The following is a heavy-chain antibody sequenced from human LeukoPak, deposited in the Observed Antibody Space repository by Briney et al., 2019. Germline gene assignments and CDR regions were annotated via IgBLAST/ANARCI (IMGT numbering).Heavy chain of an antibody. D-gene: IGHD5/OR15-5a*01. CDR3: ARYSGYSVQNWFDP. J-gene: IGHJ5*02. V-gene: IGHV1-18*01. CDR1: GYTFTSYG. CDR2: ISAYNGNT. Sequence: ASVKVSCKASGYTFTSYGISWVRQAPGQGLEWMGWISAYNGNTNYAQKPQGRVTMTTDTSTSTAYMELRSLRSDDTAVYYCARYSGYSVQNWFDPWGQGTLVTVSS.